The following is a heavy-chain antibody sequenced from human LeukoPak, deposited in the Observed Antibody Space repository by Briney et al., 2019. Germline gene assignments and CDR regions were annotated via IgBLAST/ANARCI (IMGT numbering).Heavy chain of an antibody. Sequence: PGGSLRLSCSASGFTFSNYWMHWVRQAPGKGLVWVSRINSDGSSTSYADSVKGRFTISRDNAKNTLYMQLNSLIAEDTAVYYCARETFDPWGQGTLVTVSS. J-gene: IGHJ5*02. V-gene: IGHV3-74*01. CDR1: GFTFSNYW. CDR3: ARETFDP. CDR2: INSDGSST.